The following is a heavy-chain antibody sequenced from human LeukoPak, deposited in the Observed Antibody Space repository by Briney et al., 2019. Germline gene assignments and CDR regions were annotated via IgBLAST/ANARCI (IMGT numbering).Heavy chain of an antibody. CDR2: ISYDGSNK. CDR1: GFTFSSYG. J-gene: IGHJ4*02. CDR3: AKDGHIVATGYFDY. D-gene: IGHD5-12*01. Sequence: PGRSLRLSCAASGFTFSSYGMHWVRQAPGKGLEWVAVISYDGSNKYYADSVKGRFTISRDNSKNTLYLQMNSLRAEDTAVYYCAKDGHIVATGYFDYWGQGTLVTVSS. V-gene: IGHV3-30*18.